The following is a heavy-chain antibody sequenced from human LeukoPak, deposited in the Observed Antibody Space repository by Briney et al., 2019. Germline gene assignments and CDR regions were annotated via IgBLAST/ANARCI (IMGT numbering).Heavy chain of an antibody. V-gene: IGHV4-59*01. J-gene: IGHJ4*02. CDR1: GGSISSYY. Sequence: SETLSLTCTVSGGSISSYYWSWIRQPPGKGLEWIGYIYYSGSTNYNPSLKSRVTISVDTSKNQFSLKLSSVTAADTAVYYCARVPDSSSWYGDYWGQGTLVTVSS. CDR2: IYYSGST. D-gene: IGHD6-13*01. CDR3: ARVPDSSSWYGDY.